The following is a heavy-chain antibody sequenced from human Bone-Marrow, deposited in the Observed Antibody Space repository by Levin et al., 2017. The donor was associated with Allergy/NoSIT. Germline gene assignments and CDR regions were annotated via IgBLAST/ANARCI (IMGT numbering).Heavy chain of an antibody. V-gene: IGHV1-18*01. J-gene: IGHJ4*02. CDR1: GYTFNTFG. Sequence: GASVKVSCKTSGYTFNTFGISWVRQAPGQGLEWVGWISAYNGNTNEAQKVQGRLTMTTDTSTSTADMELRSLTSDDTAVYYCARGKNGVVDYWGQGSLVIVSS. D-gene: IGHD2-8*01. CDR2: ISAYNGNT. CDR3: ARGKNGVVDY.